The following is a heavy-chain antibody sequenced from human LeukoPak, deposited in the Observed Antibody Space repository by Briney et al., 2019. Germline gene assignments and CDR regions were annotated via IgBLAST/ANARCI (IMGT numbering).Heavy chain of an antibody. D-gene: IGHD3-10*02. J-gene: IGHJ4*02. CDR1: GASIRSSNYF. CDR2: IFHSGST. CDR3: ASSDMFRVFYFDY. V-gene: IGHV4-39*01. Sequence: SETLSLTCTVSGASIRSSNYFWGWIRQAPGKGLEWIGNIFHSGSTTYNPSLKSRVTISVDTSKNQFSLKLSSVTAADTAAYYCASSDMFRVFYFDYWGQGIQVTVSS.